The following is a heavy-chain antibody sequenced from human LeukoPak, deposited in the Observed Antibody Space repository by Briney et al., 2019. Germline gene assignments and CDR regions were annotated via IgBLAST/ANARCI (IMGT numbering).Heavy chain of an antibody. CDR1: GFIFNSYE. D-gene: IGHD3-16*01. CDR2: ISGSGNSI. Sequence: GGSLRLSCAASGFIFNSYEMNWVRQAPGKGLEWVAFISGSGNSIYYADSMKGRFTISRDNAKNSLYLHMSSLRAEDTAVYYCAGDNIENVDLDYLDYWGQGTLVTVSS. CDR3: AGDNIENVDLDYLDY. V-gene: IGHV3-48*03. J-gene: IGHJ4*02.